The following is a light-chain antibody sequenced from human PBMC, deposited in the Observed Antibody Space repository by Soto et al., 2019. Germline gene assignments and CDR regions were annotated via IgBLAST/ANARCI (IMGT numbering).Light chain of an antibody. J-gene: IGKJ4*01. CDR3: QQLNSYPLT. Sequence: DIQMTQSPSTLSASVGDRVTITCRASQTISSWLAWYQQKPGKAPNLLIYDASSLESGVPSRFSGRGSGTQFTLTISSLQPDDFATYYCQQLNSYPLTFGRGTKADIK. CDR1: QTISSW. V-gene: IGKV1-5*01. CDR2: DAS.